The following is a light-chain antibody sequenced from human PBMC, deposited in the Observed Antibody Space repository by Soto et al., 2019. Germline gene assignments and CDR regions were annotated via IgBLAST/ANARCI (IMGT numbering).Light chain of an antibody. Sequence: QSVLTQPPSVSGAPGQRVTISCTGSSSNIGAGYDVHWYQQLPGTAPKLLIYGNSNRPSGVPDRFSGYKSGTSASLAITGLQAEDEAEYYCQSYDSSLSGYVFGTGPKVTVL. J-gene: IGLJ1*01. CDR3: QSYDSSLSGYV. V-gene: IGLV1-40*01. CDR1: SSNIGAGYD. CDR2: GNS.